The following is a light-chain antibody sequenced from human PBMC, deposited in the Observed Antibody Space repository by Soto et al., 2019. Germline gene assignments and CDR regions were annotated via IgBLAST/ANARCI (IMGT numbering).Light chain of an antibody. J-gene: IGLJ1*01. CDR2: GVT. Sequence: QSALTQPTSVSWSPGQSITLACTGNHNDIGTYDYVSWYQQHPGRAPRLLIHGVTTRPSGISGRFSASKSGLTASLTISGLQPEDEADYYCSSFTSNRIYVFGPGTKVTV. CDR1: HNDIGTYDY. CDR3: SSFTSNRIYV. V-gene: IGLV2-14*03.